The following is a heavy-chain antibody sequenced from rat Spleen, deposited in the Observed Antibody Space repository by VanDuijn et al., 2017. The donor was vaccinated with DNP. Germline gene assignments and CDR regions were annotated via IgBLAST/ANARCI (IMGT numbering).Heavy chain of an antibody. CDR2: INTGSGGT. CDR1: GYIFTSNY. J-gene: IGHJ3*01. Sequence: QVQLQQSGAELAKPGSSVKMSCKASGYIFTSNYIGWIKQTTGQGLEYIGYINTGSGGTSYNEKFKGKATLTVDKSSSTAFMQLSSLTPDDSAVYYCARGGDGIWFAHWGPGTLVTVSS. V-gene: IGHV1-43*01. D-gene: IGHD1-1*01. CDR3: ARGGDGIWFAH.